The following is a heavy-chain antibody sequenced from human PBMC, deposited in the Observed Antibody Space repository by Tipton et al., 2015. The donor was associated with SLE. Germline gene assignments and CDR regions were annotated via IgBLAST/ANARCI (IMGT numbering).Heavy chain of an antibody. CDR3: ARGYDFSSCFEAFDI. J-gene: IGHJ3*02. Sequence: TLSLTCTVSGGSISSGPYYWTWIRQPAGKGLEWIGRIYRTGNTIYNPSLSSRLTISVDTSKNHFSLKLDSVTAADTALYYCARGYDFSSCFEAFDIWGQGTMVTVSS. CDR1: GGSISSGPYY. D-gene: IGHD3-3*01. V-gene: IGHV4-61*02. CDR2: IYRTGNT.